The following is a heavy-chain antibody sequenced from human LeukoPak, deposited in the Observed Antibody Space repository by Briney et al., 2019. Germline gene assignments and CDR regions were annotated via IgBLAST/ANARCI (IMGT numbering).Heavy chain of an antibody. CDR2: ISSSSSYI. D-gene: IGHD5/OR15-5a*01. V-gene: IGHV3-21*01. CDR3: ARGWGVYDSGGDY. Sequence: GGSLRLSCAASGFTFSSYSMNWVRQAPGKGLEWVSSISSSSSYIYYADSVKGRFTISRDNAKNSLYLQMNSLRAEDTAVYYCARGWGVYDSGGDYWGQGTLVTVSS. J-gene: IGHJ4*02. CDR1: GFTFSSYS.